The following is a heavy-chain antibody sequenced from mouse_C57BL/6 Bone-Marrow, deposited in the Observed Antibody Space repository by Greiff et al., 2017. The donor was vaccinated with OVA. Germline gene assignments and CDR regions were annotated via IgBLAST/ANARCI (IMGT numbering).Heavy chain of an antibody. CDR3: ARERRASFDY. V-gene: IGHV1-26*01. CDR2: INPNNGGT. D-gene: IGHD3-1*01. J-gene: IGHJ2*01. CDR1: GYTFTDYY. Sequence: VQLHQSGPELVKPGASVKISCKASGYTFTDYYMNWVKQSHGKSLEWIGDINPNNGGTSYNQKFKGKATLTVDKSSSTAYMELRSLTSEDSAVYYCARERRASFDYWGQGTTLTVSS.